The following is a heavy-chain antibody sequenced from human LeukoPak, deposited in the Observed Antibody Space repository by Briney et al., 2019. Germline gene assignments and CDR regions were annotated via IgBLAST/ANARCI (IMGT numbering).Heavy chain of an antibody. CDR2: INHSGST. CDR3: ARLDIVVVPAAMKYYNWFDP. V-gene: IGHV4-34*01. J-gene: IGHJ5*02. Sequence: SETLSLTCAVYGGSFSGYYWSWLRQPPGKGLEWIGEINHSGSTNYNPSLKSRVTISVDTSKNQFSLKLSSVTAADTAVYYCARLDIVVVPAAMKYYNWFDPWGQGTLVTVSS. CDR1: GGSFSGYY. D-gene: IGHD2-2*01.